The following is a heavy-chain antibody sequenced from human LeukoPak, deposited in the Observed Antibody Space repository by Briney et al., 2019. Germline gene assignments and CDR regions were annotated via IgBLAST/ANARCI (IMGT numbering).Heavy chain of an antibody. Sequence: PGRSLRLSCAASGFTFDDYAMHWVRQAPGKGLEWVSGISWNSGSIGYADSVKGRFTISRDNAKNSLYLQMNSLRAEDTALYYCAKDIGYEGAFDIWGQGTMVTVSS. CDR3: AKDIGYEGAFDI. V-gene: IGHV3-9*01. D-gene: IGHD5-12*01. J-gene: IGHJ3*02. CDR1: GFTFDDYA. CDR2: ISWNSGSI.